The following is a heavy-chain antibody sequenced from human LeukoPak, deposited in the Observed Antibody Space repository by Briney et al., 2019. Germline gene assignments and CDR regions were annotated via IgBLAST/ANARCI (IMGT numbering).Heavy chain of an antibody. V-gene: IGHV1-69*10. Sequence: ASVNVSCTASGGTFSSYAISWVRQAPGPGLESMGGIIPILGIANYAQKFQCRVTITAYKSTSTAYMELSSLRSVDTAVYYCATLREVTVTTVCDYWCQGTLVTVSS. CDR2: IIPILGIA. CDR3: ATLREVTVTTVCDY. J-gene: IGHJ4*02. D-gene: IGHD4-17*01. CDR1: GGTFSSYA.